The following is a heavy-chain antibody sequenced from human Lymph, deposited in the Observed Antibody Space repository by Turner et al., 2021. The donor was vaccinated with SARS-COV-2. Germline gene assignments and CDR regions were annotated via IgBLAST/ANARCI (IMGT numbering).Heavy chain of an antibody. CDR3: ATGTYDVWSGPSPGYYGMDV. Sequence: QVQLVQSGAEVKKPGASVKVSCKVSGYTLTEVSMHWVRQAPGNGLEWMGGVDPEDGETIYAQKYQGRVTMTEDAATDTAYMELSSLRSEDTDVYYCATGTYDVWSGPSPGYYGMDVWGQGTTVTVSS. CDR1: GYTLTEVS. J-gene: IGHJ6*02. V-gene: IGHV1-24*01. CDR2: VDPEDGET. D-gene: IGHD3-3*01.